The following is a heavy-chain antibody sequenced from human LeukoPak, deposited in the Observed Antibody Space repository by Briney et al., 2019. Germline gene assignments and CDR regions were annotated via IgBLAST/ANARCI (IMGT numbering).Heavy chain of an antibody. D-gene: IGHD1-26*01. CDR3: VRDLGGRSGH. Sequence: GGSLRLSCAASGFTFSSCAMSWVRQAPGKGLEWVSRINEDGSTTNYADSVKGRSTIFRDNAKNTLYLQMNSLRAEDTAVYYCVRDLGGRSGHWGQGTLVTVSS. CDR2: INEDGSTT. V-gene: IGHV3-74*01. J-gene: IGHJ4*02. CDR1: GFTFSSCA.